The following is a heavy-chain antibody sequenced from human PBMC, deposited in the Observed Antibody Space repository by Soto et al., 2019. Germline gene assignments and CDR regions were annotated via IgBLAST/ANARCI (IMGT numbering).Heavy chain of an antibody. CDR2: ISHDGSNK. CDR1: GFTFSSYG. J-gene: IGHJ5*02. V-gene: IGHV3-30*18. Sequence: GGSLRLSCGASGFTFSSYGMHWVRQAPGKGLEWVAVISHDGSNKYYGDSVKGRFTISRDNSKNTLYLQMNSLRAEDTAVYYCAKDNCISTSCYRLYNWFDPWGQGTLVTVSS. CDR3: AKDNCISTSCYRLYNWFDP. D-gene: IGHD2-2*01.